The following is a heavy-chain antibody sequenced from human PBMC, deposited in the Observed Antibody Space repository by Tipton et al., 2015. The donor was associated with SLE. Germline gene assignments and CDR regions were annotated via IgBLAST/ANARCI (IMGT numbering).Heavy chain of an antibody. J-gene: IGHJ5*02. Sequence: TLSLTCTVAGGSISSYYWTWIRQPPGKGLEWIGYIYYSGSTNYNPSLKSQVTISVDTSKNQFSLNLRSVTAADTAVYYCARGGTGDGRNPFDPWGQGTLVTVSS. CDR2: IYYSGST. CDR3: ARGGTGDGRNPFDP. D-gene: IGHD4-23*01. V-gene: IGHV4-59*12. CDR1: GGSISSYY.